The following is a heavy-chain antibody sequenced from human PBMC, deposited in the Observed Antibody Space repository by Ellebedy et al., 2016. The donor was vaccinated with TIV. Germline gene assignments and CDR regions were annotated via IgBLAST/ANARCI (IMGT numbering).Heavy chain of an antibody. V-gene: IGHV4-59*01. D-gene: IGHD1-26*01. CDR1: GGSISSYY. Sequence: GSLRLSCTVSGGSISSYYWSWIRQPPGKGLEWIGSIYYSGSTYYNPSLKSRVTISVDTSKNQFSLKLSSVTAADTAVYYCARASGGSYYADFDYWGQGTLVTVSS. CDR2: IYYSGST. CDR3: ARASGGSYYADFDY. J-gene: IGHJ4*02.